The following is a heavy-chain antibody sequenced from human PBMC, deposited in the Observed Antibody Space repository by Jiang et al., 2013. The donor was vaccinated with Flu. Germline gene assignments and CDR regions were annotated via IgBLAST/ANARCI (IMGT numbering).Heavy chain of an antibody. D-gene: IGHD6-13*01. J-gene: IGHJ4*02. V-gene: IGHV1-2*02. CDR3: ARDLRSSSYVGY. CDR2: INPNSGGT. CDR1: GYTFTGYY. Sequence: KASGYTFTGYYMHWVRQAPGQGLEWMGWINPNSGGTNYAQKFQGRVTMTRDTSISTAYMELSRLRSDDTAVYYCARDLRSSSYVGYWGQGTLVTVSS.